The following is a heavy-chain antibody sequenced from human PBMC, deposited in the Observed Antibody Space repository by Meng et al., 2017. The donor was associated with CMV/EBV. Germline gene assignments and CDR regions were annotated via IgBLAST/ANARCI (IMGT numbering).Heavy chain of an antibody. V-gene: IGHV3-11*04. CDR2: ISSSGSTI. Sequence: GGSLRLSCAASGFTFSDYYMSWIRQAPGKGLEWVSYISSSGSTIYYADSVKGRFIISRDNAKNSLYLQMNSLRAEDTAVYYCARVSRYDFWSGIYYYYGMDVWGQGTTVTVSS. J-gene: IGHJ6*02. CDR1: GFTFSDYY. CDR3: ARVSRYDFWSGIYYYYGMDV. D-gene: IGHD3-3*01.